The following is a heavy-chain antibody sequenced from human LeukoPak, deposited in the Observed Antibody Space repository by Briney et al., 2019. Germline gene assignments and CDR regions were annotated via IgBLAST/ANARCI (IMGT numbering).Heavy chain of an antibody. CDR3: AREALTIFGVVIGADY. CDR1: GGSISSYY. J-gene: IGHJ4*02. D-gene: IGHD3-3*01. Sequence: SETLSLTCTVSGGSISSYYWSWIRQPPGKGLEWIGSIYYSGSTNYNPSLKSRVTISVDTSKNQFSLKLSFVTAAETAVYYCAREALTIFGVVIGADYSGQGTLVTVSS. CDR2: IYYSGST. V-gene: IGHV4-59*12.